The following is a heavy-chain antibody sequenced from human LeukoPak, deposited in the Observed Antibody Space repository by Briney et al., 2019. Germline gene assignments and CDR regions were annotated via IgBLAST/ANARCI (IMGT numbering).Heavy chain of an antibody. CDR1: GGTFSSYA. Sequence: ASVKVSCKASGGTFSSYAISWVRQAPGQGLEWMGGIIPIFGTANYAQKFQGRVTITTDESTSTAYMELSSLRSEDTAVYYCASAPRDFYYFDYWGQGTLVTVSS. D-gene: IGHD2/OR15-2a*01. CDR2: IIPIFGTA. J-gene: IGHJ4*02. V-gene: IGHV1-69*05. CDR3: ASAPRDFYYFDY.